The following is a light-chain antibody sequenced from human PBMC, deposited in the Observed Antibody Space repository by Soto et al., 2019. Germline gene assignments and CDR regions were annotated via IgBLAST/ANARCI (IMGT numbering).Light chain of an antibody. CDR3: SSYTSSSPYV. V-gene: IGLV2-14*01. Sequence: QSALTQPASVSGSPGQSITISCTGTSSGVGGYNYVSWYQQRPGKAPKLMIFDVSNRPSGVSNRFSGSKSGNTASLTISGLQAEDESDYYCSSYTSSSPYVFGTGTKVTVL. CDR1: SSGVGGYNY. CDR2: DVS. J-gene: IGLJ1*01.